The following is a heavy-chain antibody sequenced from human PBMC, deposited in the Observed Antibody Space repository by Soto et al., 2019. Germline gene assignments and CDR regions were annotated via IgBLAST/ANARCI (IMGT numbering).Heavy chain of an antibody. CDR2: IYYSGST. V-gene: IGHV4-31*03. CDR1: GGSISSGGYY. D-gene: IGHD3-16*01. J-gene: IGHJ6*02. CDR3: AREGGDYYYYGMDV. Sequence: TLSLTCTVSGGSISSGGYYWSWIRQHPGKGLEWIGYIYYSGSTYYNPSLKSRVTISVDTSKNQFSLKLSSVTAADTAVYYCAREGGDYYYYGMDVWGQGTTVTVSS.